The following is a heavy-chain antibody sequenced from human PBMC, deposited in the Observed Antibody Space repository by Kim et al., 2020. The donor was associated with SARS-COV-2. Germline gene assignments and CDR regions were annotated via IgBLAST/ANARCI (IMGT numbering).Heavy chain of an antibody. V-gene: IGHV4-39*01. Sequence: SETLSLTCTVSGGSITSSSFYWGWIRQPPWKGLEWIGNILYSGSTYYNPSLKSRVTISVDTSKNQFSLKVNSVTAADTAVYYCARRVDTGLGAAMDVWGQGTTVTVSS. D-gene: IGHD5-18*01. CDR2: ILYSGST. J-gene: IGHJ6*02. CDR1: GGSITSSSFY. CDR3: ARRVDTGLGAAMDV.